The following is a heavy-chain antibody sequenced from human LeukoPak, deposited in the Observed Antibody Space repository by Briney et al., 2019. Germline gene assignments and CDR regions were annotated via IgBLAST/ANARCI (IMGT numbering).Heavy chain of an antibody. D-gene: IGHD3-10*01. Sequence: ASVKVSCKASGYTFTSYGISWVRQAPGQGLEWMGWINPNSGGTNYAQKFQGRVTMTRDTSISTAYMELSRLRSDDTAVYYCARNSPTMDLDYWGQGTLVTVSS. CDR1: GYTFTSYG. J-gene: IGHJ4*02. CDR3: ARNSPTMDLDY. V-gene: IGHV1-2*02. CDR2: INPNSGGT.